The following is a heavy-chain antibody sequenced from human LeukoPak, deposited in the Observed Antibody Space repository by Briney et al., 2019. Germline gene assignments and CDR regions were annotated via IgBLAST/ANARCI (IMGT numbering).Heavy chain of an antibody. CDR3: ARPSYSSGWYTV. Sequence: SETLSLTCSVSGDSISSSNYYWGWIRQPPGKGLDWIGSVSYSGGTYLNPSLKTRVTISVDTSKNQFSLRLSSVTAADTAVYYCARPSYSSGWYTVWGQGTLVTVSS. CDR2: VSYSGGT. D-gene: IGHD6-19*01. J-gene: IGHJ4*02. V-gene: IGHV4-39*07. CDR1: GDSISSSNYY.